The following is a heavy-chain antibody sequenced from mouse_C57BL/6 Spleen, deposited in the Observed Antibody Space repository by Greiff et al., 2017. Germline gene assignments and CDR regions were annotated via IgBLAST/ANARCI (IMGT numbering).Heavy chain of an antibody. CDR2: IYPGDGDT. CDR1: GYAFSSYW. V-gene: IGHV1-80*01. D-gene: IGHD4-1*01. J-gene: IGHJ1*03. CDR3: ERFLTGTGYFDV. Sequence: QVQLKQSGAELVKPGASVKISCKASGYAFSSYWMNWVKQRPGKGLEWIGQIYPGDGDTNYNGKFKGKANLTADKASSTAYMQLSSLTSVDSAVYFFERFLTGTGYFDVWGTGTTVTVSS.